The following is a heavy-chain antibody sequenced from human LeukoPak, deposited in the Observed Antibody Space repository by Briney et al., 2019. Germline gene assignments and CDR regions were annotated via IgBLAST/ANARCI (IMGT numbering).Heavy chain of an antibody. CDR2: INHSGST. V-gene: IGHV4-34*01. Sequence: SETLSLTCTVSGGSISSYYWSWIRQPPGKGLEWIGEINHSGSTNYNPSLKSRVTISVDTSKDQFSLKLSSVTAADTAVYYCARGRYRGLYGDSFFDYWGQGTLVTVSS. CDR1: GGSISSYY. D-gene: IGHD4-17*01. J-gene: IGHJ4*02. CDR3: ARGRYRGLYGDSFFDY.